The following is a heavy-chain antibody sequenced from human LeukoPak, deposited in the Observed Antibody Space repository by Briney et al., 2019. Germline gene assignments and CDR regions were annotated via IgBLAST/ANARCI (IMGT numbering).Heavy chain of an antibody. D-gene: IGHD5/OR15-5a*01. CDR1: GFTVSSNY. J-gene: IGHJ5*02. Sequence: GGSLRLSCAASGFTVSSNYMSWVRQAPGKGLEWVSIIHSGGSTYYADSVKGRFTISRDNSKNTLYLQMNSLRAEDTAVYYCTRANSVTIPGVDPWGQGTLVTVSS. CDR3: TRANSVTIPGVDP. V-gene: IGHV3-53*01. CDR2: IHSGGST.